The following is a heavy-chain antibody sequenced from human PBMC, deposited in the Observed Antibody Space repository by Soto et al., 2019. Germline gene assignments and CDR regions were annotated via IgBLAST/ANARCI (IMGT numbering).Heavy chain of an antibody. Sequence: SETLSLTCTVSGGSISSGGYYWSWIRQHPGKGLEWIGYIYYSGSTYYNPSLKSRVTISVDTSKNQLSLKLSSVTAADTAVYYCARAFYDSSGYFGFGSDYWGQGTLVTVSS. CDR3: ARAFYDSSGYFGFGSDY. CDR1: GGSISSGGYY. D-gene: IGHD3-22*01. CDR2: IYYSGST. V-gene: IGHV4-31*03. J-gene: IGHJ4*02.